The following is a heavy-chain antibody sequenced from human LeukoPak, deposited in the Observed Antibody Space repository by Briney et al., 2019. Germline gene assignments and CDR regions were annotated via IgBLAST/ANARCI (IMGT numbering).Heavy chain of an antibody. V-gene: IGHV3-7*01. J-gene: IGHJ4*02. CDR3: ARDSRIAAASSYYFDY. CDR2: IKEDGSDK. Sequence: QPGGSLRLSCAVSGFTFSDYWMTWVRQAPGRGLEWVANIKEDGSDKQYVDSVQGRFTISRDNAENSLYLQMNSLRAEDTAVYYCARDSRIAAASSYYFDYWGQGTLVTVSS. CDR1: GFTFSDYW. D-gene: IGHD6-13*01.